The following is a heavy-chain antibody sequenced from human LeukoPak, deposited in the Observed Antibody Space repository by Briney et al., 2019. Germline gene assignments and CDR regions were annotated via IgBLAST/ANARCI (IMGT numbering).Heavy chain of an antibody. CDR3: AKAAAGYYYDSSGPYFDY. J-gene: IGHJ4*02. D-gene: IGHD3-22*01. CDR2: IYSGGST. Sequence: GGSLRLSCAASGFTVSSNYMSWARQAPGKGLEWVSVIYSGGSTYYADSVKGRFTISRDNSKNTLYLQMNSLRAEDTAVYYCAKAAAGYYYDSSGPYFDYWGQGTLVTVSS. CDR1: GFTVSSNY. V-gene: IGHV3-66*01.